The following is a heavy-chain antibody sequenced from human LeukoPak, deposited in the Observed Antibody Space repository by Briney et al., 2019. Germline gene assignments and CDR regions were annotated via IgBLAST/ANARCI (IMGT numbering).Heavy chain of an antibody. CDR3: ARPNAMVTFGGVSFDY. CDR2: INAGNGNT. CDR1: GYTFTSYA. V-gene: IGHV1-3*01. D-gene: IGHD3-16*01. J-gene: IGHJ4*02. Sequence: ASEKVSCKASGYTFTSYAMHWVRQAPGQRLEWMGWINAGNGNTKYSQKFQGRVTITRDTSASTAYMELSSLRSEDTAVYYCARPNAMVTFGGVSFDYWGQGTLVTVSS.